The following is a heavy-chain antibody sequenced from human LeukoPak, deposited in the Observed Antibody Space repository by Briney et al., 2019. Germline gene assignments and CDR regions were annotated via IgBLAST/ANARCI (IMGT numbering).Heavy chain of an antibody. V-gene: IGHV3-33*01. Sequence: GGSLRLSCAASGFTFSSYGMHWVRQAPGKGLEWVGVIWYDGSNKYYADSVKGRFTISRDNSKNTLYLQMNSLRAEDTAVYYCARGLDYMDVWGKGTTVTVSS. CDR1: GFTFSSYG. CDR2: IWYDGSNK. J-gene: IGHJ6*03. CDR3: ARGLDYMDV.